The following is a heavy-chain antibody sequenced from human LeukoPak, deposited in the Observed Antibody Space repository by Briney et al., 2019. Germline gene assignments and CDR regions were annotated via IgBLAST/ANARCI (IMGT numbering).Heavy chain of an antibody. CDR2: ISSIGST. Sequence: PSETLSLTCSVSDDSFSIHYWTWIRHPPGKGLEWIGYISSIGSTNYNPSLKSRVTITVDTSKKQFSLKMTSVTAADTAVYYCARDPTTVTKGFDVWGQGTMVTVSS. V-gene: IGHV4-59*11. D-gene: IGHD4-17*01. J-gene: IGHJ3*01. CDR1: DDSFSIHY. CDR3: ARDPTTVTKGFDV.